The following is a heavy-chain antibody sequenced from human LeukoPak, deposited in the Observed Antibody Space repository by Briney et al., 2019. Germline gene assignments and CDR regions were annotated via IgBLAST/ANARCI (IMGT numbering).Heavy chain of an antibody. D-gene: IGHD1-26*01. CDR1: GFTFSSYA. Sequence: GGSLRLSCAASGFTFSSYAMSWVRQAPGKGLEWVSSISSSSSYIYYADSVKGRFTISRDNAKNSLYLQMNSLRAEDTAVYYCASGSGSYSGVDYWGQGTLVTVSS. CDR2: ISSSSSYI. J-gene: IGHJ4*02. V-gene: IGHV3-21*01. CDR3: ASGSGSYSGVDY.